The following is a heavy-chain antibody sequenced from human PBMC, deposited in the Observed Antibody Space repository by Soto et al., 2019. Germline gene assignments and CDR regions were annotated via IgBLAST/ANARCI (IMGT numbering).Heavy chain of an antibody. CDR1: GFTFSGFA. V-gene: IGHV3-30-3*01. CDR2: ISYDGTNK. D-gene: IGHD5-18*01. CDR3: ARARGTTYGYEPNY. Sequence: GGSLRLSCAASGFTFSGFAMHWFRQAPGKGLEWVALISYDGTNKYYADSVKGRFTISRDNSKNTLYLQMNSLGAVDTAVYYFARARGTTYGYEPNYWRQGTRVIVAS. J-gene: IGHJ4*02.